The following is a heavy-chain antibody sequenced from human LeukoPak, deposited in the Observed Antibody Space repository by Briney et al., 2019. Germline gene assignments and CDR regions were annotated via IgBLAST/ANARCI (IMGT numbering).Heavy chain of an antibody. CDR3: GTYSINNAREFQY. CDR1: GFTVSSNY. J-gene: IGHJ1*01. Sequence: PGGSLRLSCAASGFTVSSNYMSWVRQAPGKGLEWVSLIYNSGNTYYADSVKGRFTISRDNSKNTLYLQMNSLGVDDTAVYYCGTYSINNAREFQYWGQGTLVTVPS. CDR2: IYNSGNT. V-gene: IGHV3-53*01. D-gene: IGHD4-11*01.